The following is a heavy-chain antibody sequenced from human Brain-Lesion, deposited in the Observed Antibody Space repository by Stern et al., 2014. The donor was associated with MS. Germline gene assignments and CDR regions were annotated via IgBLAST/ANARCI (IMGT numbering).Heavy chain of an antibody. CDR1: GYTFTGYY. J-gene: IGHJ4*02. CDR3: ATYYYDSTGYNDF. CDR2: INPKSGGK. D-gene: IGHD3-22*01. V-gene: IGHV1-2*04. Sequence: QVQLVQSGAEVKKPGASVKVSCKASGYTFTGYYMHWGRPAPGQGLEWMGWINPKSGGKNYAQKFQGWVTMTRDTSINTAYMELSRLRSDDTAVYYCATYYYDSTGYNDFWGQGTLVTVSS.